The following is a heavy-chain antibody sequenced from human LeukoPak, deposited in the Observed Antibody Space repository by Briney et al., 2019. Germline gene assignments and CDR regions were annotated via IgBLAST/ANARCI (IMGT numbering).Heavy chain of an antibody. CDR2: IYTSGST. CDR1: GGSISSYY. J-gene: IGHJ3*02. D-gene: IGHD3-22*01. Sequence: TSETLSLTCTVSGGSISSYYWSWIRQPAGKGLEWIGRIYTSGSTNYNPSLKSRVTVSVDTSKNQFSLKLSSVTAADTAVYYCARDRDDSSGYYFDAFDIWGQGTMVTVSS. CDR3: ARDRDDSSGYYFDAFDI. V-gene: IGHV4-4*07.